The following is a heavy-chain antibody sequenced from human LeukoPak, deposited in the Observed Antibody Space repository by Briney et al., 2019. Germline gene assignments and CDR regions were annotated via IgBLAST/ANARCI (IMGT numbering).Heavy chain of an antibody. CDR3: ARGGIQVSGIDEFDY. J-gene: IGHJ4*02. V-gene: IGHV3-13*01. CDR2: IGIRGDT. CDR1: GFTFIDYD. D-gene: IGHD6-19*01. Sequence: GGSLRLSCAASGFTFIDYDMHWVRQVIGKGLEWVSAIGIRGDTHYSGSVKGRFTIYRENAESSLYPQMNSLRAEDTAVYYCARGGIQVSGIDEFDYWGQGTLVTVSS.